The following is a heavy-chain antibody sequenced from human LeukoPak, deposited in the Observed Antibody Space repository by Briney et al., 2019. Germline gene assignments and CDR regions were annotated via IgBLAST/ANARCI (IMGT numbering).Heavy chain of an antibody. CDR2: IKQDGSEK. Sequence: GGSLRLSCAASGFTFSSYWMSWVRQAPGKGLEWVANIKQDGSEKYYVDSVKGRFTISRDNAKNSLYLQMNSLRAKDTAVYYCARDDYVWGRGRAFDIWGQGTMVTVSS. CDR3: ARDDYVWGRGRAFDI. D-gene: IGHD3-16*01. V-gene: IGHV3-7*01. J-gene: IGHJ3*02. CDR1: GFTFSSYW.